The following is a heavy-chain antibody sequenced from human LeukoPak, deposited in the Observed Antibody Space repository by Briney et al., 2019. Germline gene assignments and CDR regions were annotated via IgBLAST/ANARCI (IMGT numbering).Heavy chain of an antibody. D-gene: IGHD5-12*01. V-gene: IGHV3-7*03. CDR3: ARDGMATINS. Sequence: GGSLRLSCAASGFIFSTYWMSWVRQAPGKGLEWVANIKQDGSEKYYVDSVKGRFTISRDNAMNSLYLQMNSLRAEDTAVHYCARDGMATINSWGQGTVVTVSS. CDR2: IKQDGSEK. J-gene: IGHJ4*02. CDR1: GFIFSTYW.